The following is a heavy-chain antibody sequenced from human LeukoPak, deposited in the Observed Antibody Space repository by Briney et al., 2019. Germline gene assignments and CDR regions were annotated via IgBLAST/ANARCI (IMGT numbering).Heavy chain of an antibody. V-gene: IGHV1-2*02. Sequence: ASVKVSCKASGYTFTGYYMHWVRQAPGQGLEWMGWINLNSGGTNYAQKFQGRVTMTRDTSISTAYMELSRLRSDDTAVYYCARESSGSFKDDAFDIWGQGTMVTVSS. J-gene: IGHJ3*02. CDR3: ARESSGSFKDDAFDI. D-gene: IGHD1-26*01. CDR2: INLNSGGT. CDR1: GYTFTGYY.